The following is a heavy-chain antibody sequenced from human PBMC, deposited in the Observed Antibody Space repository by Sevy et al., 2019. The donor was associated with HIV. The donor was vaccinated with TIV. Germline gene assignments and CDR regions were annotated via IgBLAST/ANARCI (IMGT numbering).Heavy chain of an antibody. V-gene: IGHV3-30*04. CDR1: GFPFGSYS. CDR3: ARDPTDYPSYYYLYGLDS. CDR2: ISYDGDNK. Sequence: GGSLRLSCAASGFPFGSYSMHWVRHAAGKGLEWVAVISYDGDNKLYADSVKGRFTISRDNSKRTRYLVMNSLRTEDTAVYVGARDPTDYPSYYYLYGLDSWVQGTSVTVSS. J-gene: IGHJ6*02. D-gene: IGHD4-17*01.